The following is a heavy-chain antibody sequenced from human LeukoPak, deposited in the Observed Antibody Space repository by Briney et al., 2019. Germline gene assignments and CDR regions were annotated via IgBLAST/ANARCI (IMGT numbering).Heavy chain of an antibody. D-gene: IGHD2-2*02. J-gene: IGHJ6*03. V-gene: IGHV4-4*09. CDR2: IYTSGST. Sequence: SETLSLTCTVSGGSISSYYWSWIRQPPGKGLEWIGYIYTSGSTNYNPSLKSRVTISVDTSKNQFSLKLSSVTPADTAVYYCARSPPIVVVPAAILDYYYYYMDVWGKGTTVTVSS. CDR1: GGSISSYY. CDR3: ARSPPIVVVPAAILDYYYYYMDV.